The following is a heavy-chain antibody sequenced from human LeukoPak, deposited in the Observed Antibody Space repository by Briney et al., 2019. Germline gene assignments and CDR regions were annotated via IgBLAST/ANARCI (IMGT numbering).Heavy chain of an antibody. V-gene: IGHV3-48*03. CDR3: ARAFDY. CDR1: GFSVSSNY. J-gene: IGHJ4*02. CDR2: ISSGGSTI. Sequence: GGSLRLSCAASGFSVSSNYMTWVRQAPGKGLEWVSYISSGGSTIYYADSVKGRFTISRDNAKNSLYLQMNSLRAEDTAVYYCARAFDYWGQGTLVTVSS.